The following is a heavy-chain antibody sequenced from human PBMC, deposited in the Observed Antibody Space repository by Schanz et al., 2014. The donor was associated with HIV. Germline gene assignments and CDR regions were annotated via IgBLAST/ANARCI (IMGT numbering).Heavy chain of an antibody. D-gene: IGHD3-10*01. V-gene: IGHV1-58*01. J-gene: IGHJ3*02. CDR2: IVVGSGNT. CDR3: AADSEWFGESPSAFDI. Sequence: QLVQSGPEVRKPGTSVTVSCKASGFTFANSAVQWVRQARGQRLEWIGWIVVGSGNTNYAQKFQERVTITRDMSTSTAYMELSSLRSEDTAVYYCAADSEWFGESPSAFDIWGQGTMVTVSS. CDR1: GFTFANSA.